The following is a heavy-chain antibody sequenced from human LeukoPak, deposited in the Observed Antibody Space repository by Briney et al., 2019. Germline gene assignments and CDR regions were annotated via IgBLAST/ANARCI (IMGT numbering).Heavy chain of an antibody. J-gene: IGHJ4*02. CDR2: ISYDRSIT. V-gene: IGHV3-30-3*01. CDR3: ARDPTAVTNLPSYYFDY. CDR1: GFTFSSYA. Sequence: GGSLRLSCAASGFTFSSYAMHWVRQAPGKGLEWVAVISYDRSITYYADSVKGRFTLSCDNSKNTLYLQMNSLSPEDTAVYYCARDPTAVTNLPSYYFDYWGQGTLVTVSS. D-gene: IGHD4-17*01.